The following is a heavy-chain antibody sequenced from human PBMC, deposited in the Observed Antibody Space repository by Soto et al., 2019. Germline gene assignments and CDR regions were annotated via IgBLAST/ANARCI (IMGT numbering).Heavy chain of an antibody. CDR3: ARGHYYGSGSYRAPNWFDP. V-gene: IGHV3-30-3*01. CDR2: ISYDGSNK. Sequence: SLRLSCAASGFTFSSYAMHWVRQAPGKGLEWVAVISYDGSNKYYADSVKGRFTISRDNSKNTLYLQMNSLRAEDTAVYYCARGHYYGSGSYRAPNWFDPWGQGTLVTVSS. D-gene: IGHD3-10*01. CDR1: GFTFSSYA. J-gene: IGHJ5*02.